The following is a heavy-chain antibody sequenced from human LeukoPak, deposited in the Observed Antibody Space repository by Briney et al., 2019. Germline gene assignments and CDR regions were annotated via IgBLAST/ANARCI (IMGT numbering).Heavy chain of an antibody. Sequence: SETLSLTCTVSGGSISSYHWSWFRQAPGKGLEWIGYIYDSGSTNFNPSLKSRVTISVDTSKNQFSLKLSSVTAADTAVYYCARGKTWFAPWGQGTLVTVSS. CDR1: GGSISSYH. J-gene: IGHJ5*02. CDR3: ARGKTWFAP. D-gene: IGHD4-23*01. V-gene: IGHV4-59*01. CDR2: IYDSGST.